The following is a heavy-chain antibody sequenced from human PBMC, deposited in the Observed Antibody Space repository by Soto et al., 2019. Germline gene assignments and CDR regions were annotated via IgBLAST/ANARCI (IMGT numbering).Heavy chain of an antibody. J-gene: IGHJ6*02. D-gene: IGHD5-12*01. Sequence: ASVKVSCKASGYTFTGYYMHWVRQAPGQGLEWMGWINPNSGGTNYAQKFQGRVTMTRDTSISTAYMELSRLRSDDTAVYYCARDRKGDGYNFSYYYGMDVWGQGTTVTVSS. CDR2: INPNSGGT. V-gene: IGHV1-2*02. CDR3: ARDRKGDGYNFSYYYGMDV. CDR1: GYTFTGYY.